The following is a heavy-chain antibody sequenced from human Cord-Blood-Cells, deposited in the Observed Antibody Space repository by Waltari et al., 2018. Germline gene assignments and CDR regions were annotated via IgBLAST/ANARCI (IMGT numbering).Heavy chain of an antibody. J-gene: IGHJ3*02. CDR3: ARAQTDGYNDAFDI. CDR1: GFTFDDYG. Sequence: EVQLVESGGGVVRPGGSLRLSCAASGFTFDDYGMSWVRQAPGNGLEWVSGINWNGGSTGYADSVKGRFTISRDNAKNSLYLQMNSLRAEDTALYHCARAQTDGYNDAFDIWGQGTMVTVSS. D-gene: IGHD5-12*01. V-gene: IGHV3-20*01. CDR2: INWNGGST.